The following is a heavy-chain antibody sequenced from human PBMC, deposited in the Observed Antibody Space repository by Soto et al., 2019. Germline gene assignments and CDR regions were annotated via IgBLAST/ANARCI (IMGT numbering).Heavy chain of an antibody. V-gene: IGHV1-46*03. CDR2: INPSGFST. CDR1: GYTFSSSY. D-gene: IGHD2-2*02. CDR3: ASGGYTYGFSAMDV. J-gene: IGHJ6*04. Sequence: QVQLVQSGAEVKKPGASVKISCKASGYTFSSSYIHWVRQAPGQVLEWMGLINPSGFSTDYAQTFQGRVTVTRDTSTSTVYMELSSLRAEDTSVYYCASGGYTYGFSAMDVLRTVTTVAVAS.